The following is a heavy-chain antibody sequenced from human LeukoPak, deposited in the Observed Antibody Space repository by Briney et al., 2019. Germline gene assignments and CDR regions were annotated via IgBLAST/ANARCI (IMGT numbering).Heavy chain of an antibody. D-gene: IGHD3-9*01. CDR3: ARNVYDILTGYYLPDAFDI. CDR1: GGTFSSYA. CDR2: IIPIFGTA. V-gene: IGHV1-69*13. Sequence: SVKVSCKASGGTFSSYAISWERQAPGQGLEWMGGIIPIFGTANYAQKFQGRVTITADESTSTAYMELSSLRSEDTAVYYCARNVYDILTGYYLPDAFDIWGQGTMVTVSS. J-gene: IGHJ3*02.